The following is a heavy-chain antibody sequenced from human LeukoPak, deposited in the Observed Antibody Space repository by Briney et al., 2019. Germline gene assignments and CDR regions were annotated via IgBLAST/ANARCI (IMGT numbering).Heavy chain of an antibody. V-gene: IGHV1-2*02. D-gene: IGHD2-21*01. CDR1: GYTFTDYY. J-gene: IGHJ4*02. CDR2: INPNSDYT. CDR3: AVAPGDY. Sequence: ASVKVSCKASGYTFTDYYIHWVRQAPGQGLEWMGWINPNSDYTFYAQKFQGRVTLTRDTSISTVYMELTTLTSDDTALYYCAVAPGDYWGQGTLVSVSS.